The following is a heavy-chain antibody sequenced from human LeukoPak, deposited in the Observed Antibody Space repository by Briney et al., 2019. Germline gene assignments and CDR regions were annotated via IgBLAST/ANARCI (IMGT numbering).Heavy chain of an antibody. J-gene: IGHJ4*02. V-gene: IGHV3-30*02. D-gene: IGHD2-2*01. CDR3: AKPTDYCSSTSCLSVDY. CDR2: IRYDGSNK. CDR1: GFTFSSYG. Sequence: GGSLRLSCAASGFTFSSYGMHWVRQAPGKGLEWVAFIRYDGSNKYYADSVKGRFTISRDNSKNTLYLQMNSLRAEDTAVYYCAKPTDYCSSTSCLSVDYWGQGTLVTVSS.